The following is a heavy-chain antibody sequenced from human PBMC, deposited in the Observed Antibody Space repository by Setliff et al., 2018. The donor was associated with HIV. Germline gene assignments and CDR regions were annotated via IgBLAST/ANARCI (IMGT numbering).Heavy chain of an antibody. V-gene: IGHV3-15*07. CDR1: DFTGTNAG. Sequence: GGSLRLSCAASDFTGTNAGMNWVRQAPGKGLEWVGRIKSKTNGGTTDYAATVKGRFTISRDDSKNMLFLQIDSLQTEDPAVYYCTTSQESECWGPGTLVTVSS. CDR3: TTSQESEC. J-gene: IGHJ4*02. CDR2: IKSKTNGGTT.